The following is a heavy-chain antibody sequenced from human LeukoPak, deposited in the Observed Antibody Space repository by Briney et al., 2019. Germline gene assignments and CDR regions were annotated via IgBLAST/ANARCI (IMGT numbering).Heavy chain of an antibody. CDR3: AKSLYSSSSAGVFGMDV. V-gene: IGHV3-9*01. CDR2: ISWNSGSI. Sequence: PGGSLRPSCAASGFTFDDYAMHWVRQAPGKGLEWVSGISWNSGSIGYADSVKGRFTISRDNAKNSLYLQMNSLRAEDTALYYCAKSLYSSSSAGVFGMDVWGQGTTVTVSS. CDR1: GFTFDDYA. D-gene: IGHD6-6*01. J-gene: IGHJ6*02.